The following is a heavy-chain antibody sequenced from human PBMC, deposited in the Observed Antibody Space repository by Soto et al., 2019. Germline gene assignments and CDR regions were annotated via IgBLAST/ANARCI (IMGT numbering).Heavy chain of an antibody. D-gene: IGHD6-19*01. Sequence: GGSLRLSCAASGFTFSSYSMHWVRQAPGKGLEWVAVISYDGSNKYYADSVKGRFTISRDNSKNTLYLQMNSLRAEDTAVYYCARDHLLLSGIAVAGRSYYYYGMDVWGQGTTVTVSS. CDR2: ISYDGSNK. CDR1: GFTFSSYS. J-gene: IGHJ6*02. CDR3: ARDHLLLSGIAVAGRSYYYYGMDV. V-gene: IGHV3-30-3*01.